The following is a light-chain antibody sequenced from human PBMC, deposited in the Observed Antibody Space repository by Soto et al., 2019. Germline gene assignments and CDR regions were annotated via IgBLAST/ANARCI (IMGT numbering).Light chain of an antibody. CDR3: AAWDDSLSVNWV. J-gene: IGLJ3*02. CDR2: RNN. V-gene: IGLV1-47*01. Sequence: QSVLTQPPSASGTPGQRVTISFSGSSSNIGSNYVYWYLQLPGTAPKLLIYRNNQRPSGVPDRFSGSRSGTSASLAISGLRSEDEADYYCAAWDDSLSVNWVFGGGTKLTVL. CDR1: SSNIGSNY.